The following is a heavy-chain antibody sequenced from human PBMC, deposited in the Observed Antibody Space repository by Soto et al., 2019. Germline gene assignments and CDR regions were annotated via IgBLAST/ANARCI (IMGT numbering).Heavy chain of an antibody. D-gene: IGHD3-3*01. Sequence: SQTLSLTCAISGDSVSSNSAAWNWIRQSPSRGLEWLGRTYYRSKWYNDYAVSVKSRITINPDTSKNQFSLALNSVTPEDTAVYYCAREGAHYDFWSGYYWAAYYYGMDVWGQGTTVTVSS. V-gene: IGHV6-1*01. CDR3: AREGAHYDFWSGYYWAAYYYGMDV. CDR2: TYYRSKWYN. J-gene: IGHJ6*02. CDR1: GDSVSSNSAA.